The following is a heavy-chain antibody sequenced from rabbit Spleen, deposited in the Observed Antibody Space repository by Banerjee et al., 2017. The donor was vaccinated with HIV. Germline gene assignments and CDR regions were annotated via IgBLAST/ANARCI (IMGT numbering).Heavy chain of an antibody. V-gene: IGHV1S45*01. D-gene: IGHD6-1*01. J-gene: IGHJ6*01. CDR1: GFPFSGTYY. Sequence: QEQLEESGGGLVKPGASLTLTCKASGFPFSGTYYMCWVRQAPGKGLEWIACIDAGSSGSTYLANWGKGRIPNPKTPAAPGTLQMTSLTAADTATYFCARDSQYAAYAGFGYATLDYGMDLWGPGTLVTVS. CDR2: IDAGSSGST. CDR3: ARDSQYAAYAGFGYATLDYGMDL.